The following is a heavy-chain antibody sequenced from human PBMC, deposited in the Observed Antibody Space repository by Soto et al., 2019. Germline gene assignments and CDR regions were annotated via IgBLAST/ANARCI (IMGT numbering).Heavy chain of an antibody. V-gene: IGHV4-59*08. Sequence: SETLSLTCTVSGGSIISYYWSWIRQPPGKGLEWIGYIYYSGSTNYNPSLKSRVTISVDTSKNQLSLKLSSVTAADTAVYYCARALGSGITYWGQGTLVTVSS. CDR3: ARALGSGITY. CDR1: GGSIISYY. D-gene: IGHD3-10*01. CDR2: IYYSGST. J-gene: IGHJ4*02.